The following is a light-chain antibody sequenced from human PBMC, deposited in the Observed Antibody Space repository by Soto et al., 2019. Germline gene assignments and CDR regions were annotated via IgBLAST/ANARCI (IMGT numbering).Light chain of an antibody. Sequence: DIQMTQSPSSVSASVGDRVTITCRASQGLSSWVAWYQQKPGKAPKLLIYAASSLQSGVPSRFSGSESGTDYTLTNSSLQPDDFATYNCQQVHSVPFTFGPGTKVDIK. V-gene: IGKV1-12*01. CDR1: QGLSSW. J-gene: IGKJ3*01. CDR3: QQVHSVPFT. CDR2: AAS.